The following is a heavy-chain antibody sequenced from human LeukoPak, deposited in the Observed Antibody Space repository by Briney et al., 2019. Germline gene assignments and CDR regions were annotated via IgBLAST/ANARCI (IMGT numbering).Heavy chain of an antibody. J-gene: IGHJ4*02. V-gene: IGHV3-23*01. CDR1: GFTFSSYA. Sequence: PGGSLRLSCAASGFTFSSYAMSWVRQAPGKGLEWVSAISGSGGSTYYADSVKGRFTISRDNSKNTLYLQMNSLRAEDTAVYYCAHGGIGKHHISSSRFDYWGQGTLVTVSS. D-gene: IGHD1-14*01. CDR2: ISGSGGST. CDR3: AHGGIGKHHISSSRFDY.